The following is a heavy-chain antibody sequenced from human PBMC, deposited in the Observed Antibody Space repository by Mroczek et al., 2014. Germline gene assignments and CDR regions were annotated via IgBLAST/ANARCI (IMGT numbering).Heavy chain of an antibody. Sequence: QVQLQESGAGLLKPSETLSLTCAVYGGSFSGYYWSWIRQPPGKGLEWIGEINHSGSTNYNPSLKSRVTISVDTSKNQFSLKLSSVTAADTAVYYCARVVGAYAGEYFQHWGQGTLVAVSS. D-gene: IGHD1-26*01. CDR2: INHSGST. J-gene: IGHJ1*01. CDR1: GGSFSGYY. V-gene: IGHV4-34*01. CDR3: ARVVGAYAGEYFQH.